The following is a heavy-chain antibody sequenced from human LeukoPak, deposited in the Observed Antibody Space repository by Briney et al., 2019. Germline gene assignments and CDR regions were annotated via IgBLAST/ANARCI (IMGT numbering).Heavy chain of an antibody. CDR1: GFTFSSYW. D-gene: IGHD6-6*01. CDR3: ARDGIAPGLYFDF. Sequence: GGSLRLSCAVSGFTFSSYWMNWVRQAPGKGLEWVASIKQDGSEKYYVDSVKGRFTVSRDNAKDSLYLQMNSLRAEDMAVYYCARDGIAPGLYFDFWGQGTLVTVSS. CDR2: IKQDGSEK. J-gene: IGHJ4*02. V-gene: IGHV3-7*01.